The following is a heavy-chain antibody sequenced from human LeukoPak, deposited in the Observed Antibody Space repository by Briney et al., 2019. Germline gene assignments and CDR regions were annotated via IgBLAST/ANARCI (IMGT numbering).Heavy chain of an antibody. V-gene: IGHV4-4*02. CDR3: ARGSRYCSSTSCYADVDY. D-gene: IGHD2-2*01. CDR2: IYYGGST. J-gene: IGHJ4*02. Sequence: SETLSLTCAVSGGSISSSNWWSWVRQPPGKGLEWLGEIYYGGSTNYNTSLKSRVTISVDKSKNQISLNLNSVTAADTAVYYCARGSRYCSSTSCYADVDYWGQGTLVTVSS. CDR1: GGSISSSNW.